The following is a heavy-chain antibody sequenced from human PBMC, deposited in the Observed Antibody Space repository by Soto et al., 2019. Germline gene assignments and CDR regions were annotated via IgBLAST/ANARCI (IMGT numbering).Heavy chain of an antibody. D-gene: IGHD2-21*02. CDR2: IHYTGSI. CDR1: GGSISSEYFH. J-gene: IGHJ6*02. V-gene: IGHV4-30-4*08. Sequence: SETLSLTCAVSGGSISSEYFHWTWIRQSPGKGLEWIGYIHYTGSIMYNPSFKSRLTMAVDTTKNQFSLQLTSVTAADTAVYFCAREYDGGDRDYYGLDVWGQGPTVTVSS. CDR3: AREYDGGDRDYYGLDV.